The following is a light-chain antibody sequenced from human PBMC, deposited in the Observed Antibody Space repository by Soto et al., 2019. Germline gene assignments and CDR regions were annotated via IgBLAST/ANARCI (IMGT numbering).Light chain of an antibody. CDR1: SSDVGGYNY. Sequence: QSALTQPASGSGSPGQSITISCTGTSSDVGGYNYVYWYQQHPGKAPKLMIYDVSNRPSGVSNRFSGSKSGNTASLTISGLQDEDEADYYCSSYTRSSSAVLGGGTKLPLL. V-gene: IGLV2-14*01. J-gene: IGLJ2*01. CDR2: DVS. CDR3: SSYTRSSSAV.